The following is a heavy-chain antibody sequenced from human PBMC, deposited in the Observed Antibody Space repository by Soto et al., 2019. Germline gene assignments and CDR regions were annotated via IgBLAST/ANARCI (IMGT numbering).Heavy chain of an antibody. J-gene: IGHJ6*02. V-gene: IGHV4-34*01. D-gene: IGHD6-13*01. CDR1: GGSFSGYY. CDR2: INHSGST. CDR3: ARKTRGPKYSSSWYVGYYGMDV. Sequence: SETLSLTCAVYGGSFSGYYWSWIRQPPGKGLEWIGEINHSGSTNYNPSLKSRVTISVDTSKNQFSLKLSSVTAADTAVYYCARKTRGPKYSSSWYVGYYGMDVWGQGTTVTVSS.